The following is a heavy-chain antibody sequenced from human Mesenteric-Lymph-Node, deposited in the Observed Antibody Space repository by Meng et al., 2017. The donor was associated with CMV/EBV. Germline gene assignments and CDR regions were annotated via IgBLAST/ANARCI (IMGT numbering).Heavy chain of an antibody. J-gene: IGHJ4*01. CDR2: LSGSGAGT. V-gene: IGHV3-23*01. CDR1: GFTFDDYA. Sequence: GESLKISCAVSGFTFDDYAMHWVRQAPGKGLEWVSALSGSGAGTYYAASVKGRFSISRDNSKNTLYLQMNSLRAEDTAVYYCAKDGSPYYYDSSGYYGYFDYWGHGTLVTVSS. D-gene: IGHD3-22*01. CDR3: AKDGSPYYYDSSGYYGYFDY.